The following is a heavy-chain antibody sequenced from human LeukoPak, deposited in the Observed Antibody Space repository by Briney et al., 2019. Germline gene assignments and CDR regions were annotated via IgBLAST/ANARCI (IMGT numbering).Heavy chain of an antibody. D-gene: IGHD6-19*01. V-gene: IGHV3-23*01. CDR1: GFTFSSYE. Sequence: PGGSLRLSCAASGFTFSSYEMNWVRQAPGKGLEGVSTFSGSGGNTYYADSVKGRFTISRDNSKNTLYLQMNSLRAEDTALYYCAKYTSGWFEDYWGQGTLVTVSS. CDR3: AKYTSGWFEDY. CDR2: FSGSGGNT. J-gene: IGHJ4*02.